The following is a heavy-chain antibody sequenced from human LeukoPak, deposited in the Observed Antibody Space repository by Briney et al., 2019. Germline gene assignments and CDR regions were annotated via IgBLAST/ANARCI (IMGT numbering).Heavy chain of an antibody. V-gene: IGHV4-4*07. D-gene: IGHD2-2*03. CDR3: ARAVGYCSSTSCYPLDV. CDR1: GGSISSYY. J-gene: IGHJ6*04. CDR2: IYTSGST. Sequence: MSSETLSLTCTVSGGSISSYYWSWIRQPAGKGLEWIGRIYTSGSTNYNPSLKSRVTMSVDTSKNQFSLKLSSVTAADTAVYYCARAVGYCSSTSCYPLDVWGKGTTVTVSS.